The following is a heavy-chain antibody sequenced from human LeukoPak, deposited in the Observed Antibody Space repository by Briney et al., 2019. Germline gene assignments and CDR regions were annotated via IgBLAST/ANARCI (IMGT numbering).Heavy chain of an antibody. J-gene: IGHJ4*02. V-gene: IGHV4-59*11. Sequence: SETLSLTCTVSGGSINSHYWSWIRQPPGKGLRWIGFISYSGSTSYNPSLMSRVTISVDTSKNQFSLKLNSVTAADTALYFCARSYYDFWSGFYSDFWGQGALVTVSS. D-gene: IGHD3-3*01. CDR3: ARSYYDFWSGFYSDF. CDR1: GGSINSHY. CDR2: ISYSGST.